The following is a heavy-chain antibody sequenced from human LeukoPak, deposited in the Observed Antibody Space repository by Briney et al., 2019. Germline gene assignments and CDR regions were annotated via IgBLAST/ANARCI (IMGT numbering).Heavy chain of an antibody. J-gene: IGHJ4*02. CDR3: ATVDYGGNSADY. CDR2: ISYDGSNK. Sequence: GGSLRLSCAASGFTFSSYALHWVRQAPGKGLEWVAVISYDGSNKYYADSVKGRFTISRDNSKNTLYLQMNSLRAEDTAVYYCATVDYGGNSADYWGQGTLVTVSS. CDR1: GFTFSSYA. D-gene: IGHD4-23*01. V-gene: IGHV3-30*04.